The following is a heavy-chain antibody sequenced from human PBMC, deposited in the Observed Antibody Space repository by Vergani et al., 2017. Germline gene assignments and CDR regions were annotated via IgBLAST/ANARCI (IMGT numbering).Heavy chain of an antibody. Sequence: EVQLVESGGGLVQPGRSLRLSCAASGFTFSSYSMNWVRQAPGKGLEWVSSISSSSTYIYYADSVKGRFTISRDNAKNSLYLQMNSLRAEDTAVYYCARASAAAGHVFMDVWGKXP. V-gene: IGHV3-21*01. CDR2: ISSSSTYI. CDR3: ARASAAAGHVFMDV. D-gene: IGHD6-13*01. CDR1: GFTFSSYS. J-gene: IGHJ6*03.